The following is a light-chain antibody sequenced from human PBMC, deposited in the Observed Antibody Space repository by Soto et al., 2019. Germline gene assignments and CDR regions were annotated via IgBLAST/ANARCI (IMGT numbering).Light chain of an antibody. CDR1: SSDVGGYNY. CDR3: SSYASSSTVV. Sequence: QSALTQPASVSGSPGQSITISCTGTSSDVGGYNYVSWYQQHPDKAPKLMIYEVSNRPSGVSNRFSGCKSGNTASLTISGLQAADEADYYCSSYASSSTVVFGGGTKLTVL. J-gene: IGLJ2*01. V-gene: IGLV2-14*01. CDR2: EVS.